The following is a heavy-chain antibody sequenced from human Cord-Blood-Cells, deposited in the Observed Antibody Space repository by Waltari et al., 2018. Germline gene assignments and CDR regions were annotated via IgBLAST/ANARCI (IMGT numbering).Heavy chain of an antibody. CDR2: ISYDGSNK. CDR1: GFTFSSYA. V-gene: IGHV3-30-3*01. Sequence: QVQLVESGGGVVQPGRSLRLSCAASGFTFSSYAMHWVRPAPGKGLEWVAVISYDGSNKYYADSVKGRFTISRDNSKNTLYLQMNSLRAEDTAVYYCARPWRGIAVAGQGDAFDIWGQGTMVTVSS. D-gene: IGHD6-19*01. J-gene: IGHJ3*02. CDR3: ARPWRGIAVAGQGDAFDI.